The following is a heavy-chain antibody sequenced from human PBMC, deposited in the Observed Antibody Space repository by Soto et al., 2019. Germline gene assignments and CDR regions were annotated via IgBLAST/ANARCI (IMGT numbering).Heavy chain of an antibody. J-gene: IGHJ4*02. V-gene: IGHV1-18*04. Sequence: ASVKVSCKTSGYVFTSFGISWARQAPGQGLEWMGWVRPYNGDTKYAEKFQGRVTMTSDTSTTTGYMELRGLRSDDTAVYFCVRRMFYDFWSQYYYFDYWGQGTQVTVS. D-gene: IGHD3-3*01. CDR1: GYVFTSFG. CDR2: VRPYNGDT. CDR3: VRRMFYDFWSQYYYFDY.